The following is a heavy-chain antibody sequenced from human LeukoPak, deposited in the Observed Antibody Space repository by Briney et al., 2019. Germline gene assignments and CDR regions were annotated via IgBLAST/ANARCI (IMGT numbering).Heavy chain of an antibody. CDR2: IWSDGSNK. J-gene: IGHJ4*02. V-gene: IGHV3-33*01. CDR3: ARDRDYDIFTGYYLAY. Sequence: GGSLRLSCAASGFTFSRYGMHWVRQAPGKGLEWVALIWSDGSNKYYADSLKGRFTISRDNSKNTLYLQMISLRAEDTAVYYCARDRDYDIFTGYYLAYWGQGTLVTVSS. D-gene: IGHD3-9*01. CDR1: GFTFSRYG.